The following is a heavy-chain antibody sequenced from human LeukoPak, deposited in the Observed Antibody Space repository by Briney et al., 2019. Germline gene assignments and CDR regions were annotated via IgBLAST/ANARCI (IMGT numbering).Heavy chain of an antibody. CDR1: GGSISSYY. J-gene: IGHJ6*02. Sequence: PPETLSLTCTVSGGSISSYYWSWIRQPPGKGLEWIGYIYYSGSTNYNPSLKSRVTISVDTSKNHFSLKLTSVTAADTAVYYCARDYYDSSGYYHYPYYYYGMDVWGQGTTVTVSS. CDR2: IYYSGST. CDR3: ARDYYDSSGYYHYPYYYYGMDV. D-gene: IGHD3-22*01. V-gene: IGHV4-59*12.